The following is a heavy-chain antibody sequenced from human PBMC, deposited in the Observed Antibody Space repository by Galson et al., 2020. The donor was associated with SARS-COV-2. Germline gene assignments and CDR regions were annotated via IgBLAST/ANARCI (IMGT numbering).Heavy chain of an antibody. Sequence: SVKVSCKASGGTFSSYAISWVRQAPGQGLEWMGGIIPIFGTANYAQKFQGRVTITADESTSTAYMELSSLRSEDTAVYYCARGGYYYDSSVPSWFDPWGQGTLVTVSS. D-gene: IGHD3-22*01. J-gene: IGHJ5*02. V-gene: IGHV1-69*13. CDR3: ARGGYYYDSSVPSWFDP. CDR2: IIPIFGTA. CDR1: GGTFSSYA.